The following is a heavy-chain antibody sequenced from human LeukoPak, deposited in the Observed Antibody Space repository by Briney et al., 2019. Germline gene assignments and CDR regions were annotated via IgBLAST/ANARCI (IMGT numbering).Heavy chain of an antibody. CDR2: IYHSGST. D-gene: IGHD5-12*01. CDR1: GGSISSGGYS. Sequence: SETLSLTCAVSGGSISSGGYSWSWIRQPPGKGLEWIGYIYHSGSTYYNPSLKSRVTISVDRSKNQFSLKLNSVTAADTAVYYCARQYSGYDAFDYWGQGTLVTVSS. J-gene: IGHJ4*02. V-gene: IGHV4-30-2*01. CDR3: ARQYSGYDAFDY.